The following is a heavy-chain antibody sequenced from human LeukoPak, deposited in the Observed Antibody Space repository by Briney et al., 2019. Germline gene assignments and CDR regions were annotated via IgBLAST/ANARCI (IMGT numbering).Heavy chain of an antibody. J-gene: IGHJ4*02. D-gene: IGHD6-6*01. CDR1: GGSISSGDYY. CDR3: TRVPFSRTFDY. V-gene: IGHV4-30-4*08. CDR2: IYYSGST. Sequence: SETLSLTCTVSGGSISSGDYYWSWIRQPPGKGLEWIGYIYYSGSTYYNPSLKSRVTISVDTSKNQFSLKLSSVTAADTAVYYCTRVPFSRTFDYWGQGTLVTVSS.